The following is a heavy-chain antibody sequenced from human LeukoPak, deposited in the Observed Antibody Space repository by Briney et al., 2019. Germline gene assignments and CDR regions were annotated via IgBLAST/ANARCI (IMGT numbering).Heavy chain of an antibody. V-gene: IGHV3-13*04. Sequence: PGGSLRLSCAASGFTFSSYDMHWVRQATGKGLEWVSLIGSAGDTYYLGSVKGRFTISRDNAKNSLYLQMNSLRAEDTAVYYCARDITIDYWGQGTLVTVSS. CDR2: IGSAGDT. D-gene: IGHD1-20*01. J-gene: IGHJ4*02. CDR1: GFTFSSYD. CDR3: ARDITIDY.